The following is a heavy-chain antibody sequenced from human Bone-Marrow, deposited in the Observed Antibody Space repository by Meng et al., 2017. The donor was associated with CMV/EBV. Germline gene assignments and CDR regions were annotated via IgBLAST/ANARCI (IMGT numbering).Heavy chain of an antibody. J-gene: IGHJ4*02. CDR1: GDSVSNNIAA. Sequence: SETLSLTCAISGDSVSNNIAAWNWIRQSPLRGLEWLGRTYYRSKWSSDYAEFVRGRITIISDTSKNQFSLQLNSVTPGDTAVYYCARDYFCRRIYFFYSWGQGTLVTVSS. CDR3: ARDYFCRRIYFFYS. D-gene: IGHD2-15*01. CDR2: TYYRSKWSS. V-gene: IGHV6-1*01.